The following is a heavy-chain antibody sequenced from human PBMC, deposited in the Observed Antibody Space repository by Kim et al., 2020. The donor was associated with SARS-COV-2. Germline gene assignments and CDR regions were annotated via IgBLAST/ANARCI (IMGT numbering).Heavy chain of an antibody. CDR2: IIPILGIA. V-gene: IGHV1-69*04. Sequence: SVKVSCKASGGTFSSYAISWVRQPPGQGLEWMGRIIPILGIANYAQKFQGRVTITADKSTSTAYMELSSLRSEDTAVYYCARDLGGVYYYGMDVWGQGT. CDR1: GGTFSSYA. J-gene: IGHJ6*02. D-gene: IGHD1-26*01. CDR3: ARDLGGVYYYGMDV.